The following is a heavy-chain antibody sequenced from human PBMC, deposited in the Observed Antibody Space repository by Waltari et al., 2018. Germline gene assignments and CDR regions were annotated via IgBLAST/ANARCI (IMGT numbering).Heavy chain of an antibody. D-gene: IGHD6-19*01. CDR1: GGSFSGYY. J-gene: IGHJ6*02. Sequence: QVQLQQWGAGLLKPSETLSLTCAVYGGSFSGYYWSWIRQPPGKGLEWIGEINHSGSTNYNPSLKSRVTISVDTSKNQFSLKRSSVTAADTAVYYCARTLIAVAEGLSGMDVWGQGTTVTVSS. CDR2: INHSGST. CDR3: ARTLIAVAEGLSGMDV. V-gene: IGHV4-34*01.